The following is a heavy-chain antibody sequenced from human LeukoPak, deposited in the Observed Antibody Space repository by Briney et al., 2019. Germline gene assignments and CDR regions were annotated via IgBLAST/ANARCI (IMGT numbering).Heavy chain of an antibody. J-gene: IGHJ4*02. Sequence: GASVKLSCKASGYIFTSYGIIWVRHAPGQGLQWMGWISAHNGNTNYAQKLQGRVTMTTDTSTSTVYMELRSLRSDDTAVYYCARAQTTLLLDYWGQRTLVTVSS. CDR2: ISAHNGNT. CDR1: GYIFTSYG. V-gene: IGHV1-18*01. CDR3: ARAQTTLLLDY. D-gene: IGHD4-11*01.